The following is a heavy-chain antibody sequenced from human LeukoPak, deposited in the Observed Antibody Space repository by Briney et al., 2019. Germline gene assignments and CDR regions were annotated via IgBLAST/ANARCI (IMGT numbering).Heavy chain of an antibody. Sequence: GGSLRLSCAASGFTFSGYSMNWVRQAPGKGLEWVSSISSSSSYIYYADSVKGRFTISRDNSKNTLYLQMNSLRAEDTAVYYCARGGSYLSAFDIWGQGTMVTVSS. J-gene: IGHJ3*02. CDR1: GFTFSGYS. D-gene: IGHD1-26*01. V-gene: IGHV3-21*04. CDR3: ARGGSYLSAFDI. CDR2: ISSSSSYI.